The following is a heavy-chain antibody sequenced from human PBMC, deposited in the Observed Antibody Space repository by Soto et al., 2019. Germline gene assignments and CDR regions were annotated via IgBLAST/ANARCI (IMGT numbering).Heavy chain of an antibody. CDR1: GGTFSNYA. D-gene: IGHD3-22*01. CDR2: IIPIFGTA. V-gene: IGHV1-69*01. Sequence: QVQLVQSGAEVKKPGSSVKVSCKASGGTFSNYAISWVRQAPGQGLEWMGGIIPIFGTANYAQKFQDRVTITADESTTTAYMELRGLRSEDTAVYYCARGADYDRSGYYYFYWGQGTLVTVSS. J-gene: IGHJ4*02. CDR3: ARGADYDRSGYYYFY.